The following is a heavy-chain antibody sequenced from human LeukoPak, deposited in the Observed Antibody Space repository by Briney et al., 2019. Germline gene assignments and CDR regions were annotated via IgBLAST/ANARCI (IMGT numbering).Heavy chain of an antibody. CDR3: ARSRHYWFDP. Sequence: SETLSLTCAVYGGSFSGYYWSWIRQPPGKGLVWIGEINHSGSTNYNPSLKSRVTISVDTSKNQFSLKLSSVTAADTAVYYCARSRHYWFDPWGQGTLVTVSS. CDR1: GGSFSGYY. J-gene: IGHJ5*02. CDR2: INHSGST. V-gene: IGHV4-34*01.